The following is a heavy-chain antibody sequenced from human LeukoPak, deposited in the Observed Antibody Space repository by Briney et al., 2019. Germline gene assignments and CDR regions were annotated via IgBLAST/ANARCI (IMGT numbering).Heavy chain of an antibody. V-gene: IGHV3-30*02. CDR3: AKDRAGGLRRGGYYYMDV. Sequence: GGSLRLSCAASGFTFSNYGMHWVRQAPGKGLEWVAFIRYDGSNKYYADSVKGRFTISRDDPHNTLYLQMNSLRAEDTAVYYCAKDRAGGLRRGGYYYMDVWGKGTTVTISS. CDR1: GFTFSNYG. CDR2: IRYDGSNK. J-gene: IGHJ6*03. D-gene: IGHD5-12*01.